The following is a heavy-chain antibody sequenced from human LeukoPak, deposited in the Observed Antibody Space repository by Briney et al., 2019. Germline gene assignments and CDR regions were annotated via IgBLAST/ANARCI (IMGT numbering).Heavy chain of an antibody. CDR3: AKLISGSYYYYYGLDV. CDR2: ISNSGGST. J-gene: IGHJ6*02. V-gene: IGHV3-23*01. Sequence: GGSLILSCAASGFTFSTYAMSWVRQAPGKGLKWFSLISNSGGSTYYADSVEGRFTISRDNSKNTLYLQMNSLRAEDSAVYYCAKLISGSYYYYYGLDVWGQGTTVTVSS. D-gene: IGHD1-26*01. CDR1: GFTFSTYA.